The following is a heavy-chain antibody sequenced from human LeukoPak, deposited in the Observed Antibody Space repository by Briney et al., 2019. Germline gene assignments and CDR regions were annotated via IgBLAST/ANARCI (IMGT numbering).Heavy chain of an antibody. Sequence: GGSLRLSCAASGFTFSNAWMSWVRQAPGKGLEWVGRIKSKTDGGTTDYAAPVKGRFTISRDDSKNTLYLQMNSLKTEDTAVYYCTTDPNYYDSSGYYSYPPDYWGQGTLVTASS. CDR2: IKSKTDGGTT. V-gene: IGHV3-15*01. CDR1: GFTFSNAW. D-gene: IGHD3-22*01. J-gene: IGHJ4*02. CDR3: TTDPNYYDSSGYYSYPPDY.